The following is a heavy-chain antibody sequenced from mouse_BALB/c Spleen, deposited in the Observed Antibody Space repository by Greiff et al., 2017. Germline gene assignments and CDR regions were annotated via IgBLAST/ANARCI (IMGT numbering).Heavy chain of an antibody. CDR3: ARDRYWYFDV. Sequence: VQGVESGPGLVQPSQSLSITCTVSGFSLTSYGVHWVRQSPGKGLEWLGGIWGDGSTDYNSALKSRLSISKDNSKSQVFLKMNSLQTDDTARYYCARDRYWYFDVWGAGTTVTVSS. V-gene: IGHV2-4-1*01. D-gene: IGHD2-14*01. CDR2: IWGDGST. J-gene: IGHJ1*01. CDR1: GFSLTSYG.